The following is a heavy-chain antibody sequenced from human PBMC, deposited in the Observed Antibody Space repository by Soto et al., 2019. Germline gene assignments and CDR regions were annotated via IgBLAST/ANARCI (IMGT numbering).Heavy chain of an antibody. V-gene: IGHV1-3*01. CDR3: ASSYYYDSSGYSSLYYYYGMDV. Sequence: QVQLVQSGAEVKKPGASVKVSCKASGYTFTSYAMHWVRQAPGQRLEWMGWINAGNGNTKYSQMFQGRVTMTRDTSASTSYMELSSLRSEDTAVYYCASSYYYDSSGYSSLYYYYGMDVWGQGTTVTVSS. D-gene: IGHD3-22*01. CDR1: GYTFTSYA. CDR2: INAGNGNT. J-gene: IGHJ6*02.